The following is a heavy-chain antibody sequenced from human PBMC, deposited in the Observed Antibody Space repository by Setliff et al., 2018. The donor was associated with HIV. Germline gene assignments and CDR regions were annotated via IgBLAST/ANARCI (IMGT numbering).Heavy chain of an antibody. D-gene: IGHD3-10*01. Sequence: SETLSLTCAVSGYAINNNFFWGWVRQPPGKGLEWIGSIYHSGSTYYNPSLKSRVTISLDTSNNHFSLKLRFVTAADTAVYFCARALPPRTSLVRGVAPSEYYFDSWGQGALVTVSS. CDR1: GYAINNNFF. V-gene: IGHV4-38-2*01. CDR2: IYHSGST. J-gene: IGHJ4*02. CDR3: ARALPPRTSLVRGVAPSEYYFDS.